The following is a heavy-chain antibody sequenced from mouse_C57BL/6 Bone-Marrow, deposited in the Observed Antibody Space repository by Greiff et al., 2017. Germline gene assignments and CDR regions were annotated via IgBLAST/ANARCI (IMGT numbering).Heavy chain of an antibody. Sequence: QVQLQQPGAELVMPGASVKLPCKASGYTFTSYWMHWVKQRPGQGLEWIGEIDPSDSYTNYNQKFKGKATLTVDKSSSTAYMQLSSLTSDDSAVYYCARIDGYYGFAYWGQGTLVTVSA. V-gene: IGHV1-69*01. CDR1: GYTFTSYW. D-gene: IGHD2-3*01. J-gene: IGHJ3*01. CDR2: IDPSDSYT. CDR3: ARIDGYYGFAY.